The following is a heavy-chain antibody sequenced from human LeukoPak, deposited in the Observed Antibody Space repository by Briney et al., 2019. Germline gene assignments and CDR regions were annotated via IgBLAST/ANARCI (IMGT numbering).Heavy chain of an antibody. D-gene: IGHD1-26*01. Sequence: SETLSLTCTVSGGSISTYYWSWLRQPPGKGLEWIGYIYYTGSTSYNPSLKSRVTMSLDASKNQFSLELNSVTPADTAVYYCARGGNYWPQWWFDPWGRGTLVSVSS. J-gene: IGHJ5*02. V-gene: IGHV4-59*01. CDR2: IYYTGST. CDR1: GGSISTYY. CDR3: ARGGNYWPQWWFDP.